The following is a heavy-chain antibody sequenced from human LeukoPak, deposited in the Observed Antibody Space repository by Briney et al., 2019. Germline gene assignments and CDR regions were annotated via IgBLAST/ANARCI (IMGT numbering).Heavy chain of an antibody. CDR3: ARGRIREPYDY. V-gene: IGHV1-2*02. Sequence: ASVKLSCTASGYTFTGYYMHWVRQAPGQGLGWMGWINPNSGGTNYAQKFQGRVTMTRDTSTSTAYMELSRLRSEDTAAYYCARGRIREPYDYWGQGTLVTVSS. CDR1: GYTFTGYY. D-gene: IGHD1-26*01. CDR2: INPNSGGT. J-gene: IGHJ4*02.